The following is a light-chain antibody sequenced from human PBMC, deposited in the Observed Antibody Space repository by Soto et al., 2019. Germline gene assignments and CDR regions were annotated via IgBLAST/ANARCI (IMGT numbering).Light chain of an antibody. CDR3: QQRSNWPIT. CDR2: DAS. J-gene: IGKJ5*01. CDR1: QSVSRY. V-gene: IGKV3-11*01. Sequence: EIVLTQSPATLSLSPGERATLSCRASQSVSRYLAWYQQKPGQAPRLLIYDASNRATGIPARFSGSESGTDFTLTISSLEPEDFAVYYCQQRSNWPITFGQGTRLEMK.